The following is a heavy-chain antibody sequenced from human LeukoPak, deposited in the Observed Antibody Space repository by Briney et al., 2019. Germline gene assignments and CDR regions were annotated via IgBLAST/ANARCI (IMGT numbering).Heavy chain of an antibody. D-gene: IGHD3-22*01. CDR1: GFTFSSYA. V-gene: IGHV3-23*01. J-gene: IGHJ3*02. CDR3: AKDPPGIAGVVVVTETDAFDI. Sequence: GGSLRLSCAASGFTFSSYAMSWVRQAPGKGLEWVSAISGSGGSTYYADSVKGRFTISRDNSKNTLYLQMNSLRAEDTAVYYCAKDPPGIAGVVVVTETDAFDIWGQGTMVTVSS. CDR2: ISGSGGST.